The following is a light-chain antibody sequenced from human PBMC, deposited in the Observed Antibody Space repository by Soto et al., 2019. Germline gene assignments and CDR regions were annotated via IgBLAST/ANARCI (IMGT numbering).Light chain of an antibody. CDR3: QQYGSSPLTYT. CDR2: SAS. Sequence: EIALTQSPGTLSLSPGEIATLSCRASQSVTSNYLAWYQQKPRQAPSLLVYSASSRATGIPDRFSGSGSGTDFTLTISRLEPEDFAVYYCQQYGSSPLTYTFGQGTKREI. V-gene: IGKV3-20*01. CDR1: QSVTSNY. J-gene: IGKJ2*01.